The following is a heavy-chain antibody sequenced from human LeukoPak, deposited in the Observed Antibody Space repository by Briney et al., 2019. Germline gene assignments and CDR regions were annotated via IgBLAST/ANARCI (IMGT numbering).Heavy chain of an antibody. V-gene: IGHV1-8*01. CDR3: ARGGYYAQNSYYYYGMDV. Sequence: ASVKVSCKASGYTFTSYDINWVRQATGQGLEWMGWMNPNSGNTGYAQKFQGRVTMTRNTSISTAYMELSSLRSEDTAVYYCARGGYYAQNSYYYYGMDVWGQGTTVTVSS. CDR2: MNPNSGNT. D-gene: IGHD3-3*01. CDR1: GYTFTSYD. J-gene: IGHJ6*02.